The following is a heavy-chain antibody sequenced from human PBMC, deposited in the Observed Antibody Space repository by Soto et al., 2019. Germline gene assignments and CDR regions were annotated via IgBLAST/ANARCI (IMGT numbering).Heavy chain of an antibody. J-gene: IGHJ6*03. CDR2: INHSGST. V-gene: IGHV4-34*01. D-gene: IGHD4-17*01. CDR3: AREPPRGTTGTTFTRASKYYYMDV. Sequence: SETLSLTCAVYGGSFSGYYWSWIRQPPGKGLEWIGEINHSGSTNYNPSLKSRVTISVDTSKNQFSLKLSSATAADTAVYYCAREPPRGTTGTTFTRASKYYYMDVWGKGTTVTVSS. CDR1: GGSFSGYY.